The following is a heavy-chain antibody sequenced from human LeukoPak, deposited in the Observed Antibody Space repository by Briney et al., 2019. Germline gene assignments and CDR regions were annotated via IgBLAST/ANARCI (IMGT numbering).Heavy chain of an antibody. CDR1: GFTFSSYG. CDR3: AKAPVTTCSGAYCYPFDY. Sequence: GGSLRLSCAASGFTFSSYGMHWVRQAPGKGLEWVAFIRYDGSNKYYADSVKGRFTISRDSSKNTLYLQMNSLRAEDAAVYYCAKAPVTTCSGAYCYPFDYWGQGALVTVSS. J-gene: IGHJ4*02. CDR2: IRYDGSNK. V-gene: IGHV3-30*02. D-gene: IGHD2-15*01.